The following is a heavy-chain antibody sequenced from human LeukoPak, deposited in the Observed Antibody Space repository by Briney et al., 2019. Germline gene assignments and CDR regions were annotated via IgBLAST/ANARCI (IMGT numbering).Heavy chain of an antibody. Sequence: PGGSLRLSCAASGFTFSNAWMNWVRQAPGKGLEWVSSISSGSRYMYYADSVKGRFTISRDNAKNSLYLLMNSLRAEDTAVYYCATDVRDEYSSGWYPIGYWGQGTLVTVSS. CDR3: ATDVRDEYSSGWYPIGY. CDR1: GFTFSNAW. D-gene: IGHD6-19*01. CDR2: ISSGSRYM. J-gene: IGHJ4*02. V-gene: IGHV3-21*01.